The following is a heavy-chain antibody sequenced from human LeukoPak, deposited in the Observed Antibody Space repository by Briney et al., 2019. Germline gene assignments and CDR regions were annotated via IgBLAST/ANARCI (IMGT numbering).Heavy chain of an antibody. CDR1: GGSFSGYY. V-gene: IGHV4-34*01. J-gene: IGHJ5*02. CDR3: ARHYGP. CDR2: IYDSGST. D-gene: IGHD3-16*01. Sequence: ASETLSLTCAVYGGSFSGYYWSWIRQPPGKGLEWIGSIYDSGSTYYNPSLKSRVTISVDTSKNQFSLKLNSVTAADTAVYYCARHYGPWGQGTLVTVSS.